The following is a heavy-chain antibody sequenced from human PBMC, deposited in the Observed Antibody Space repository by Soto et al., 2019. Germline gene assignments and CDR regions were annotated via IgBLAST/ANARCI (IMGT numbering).Heavy chain of an antibody. D-gene: IGHD3-22*01. Sequence: WSLRLSCAASGFTFNNYGIHWVRQTPGQGLEWVAVISSDGSKKYYADSVKGRFTISRDNSKNTLYLQMSSLRAEDTAVYYCAKGDYYDSSGPFDYWGQGTVVTVSS. CDR1: GFTFNNYG. J-gene: IGHJ4*02. V-gene: IGHV3-30*18. CDR3: AKGDYYDSSGPFDY. CDR2: ISSDGSKK.